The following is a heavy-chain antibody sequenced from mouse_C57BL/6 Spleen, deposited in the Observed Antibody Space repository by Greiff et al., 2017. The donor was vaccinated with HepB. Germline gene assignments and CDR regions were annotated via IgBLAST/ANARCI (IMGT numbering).Heavy chain of an antibody. Sequence: EVKLQESGGDLVKPGGSLKLSCAASGFTSSSYGMSWVRQTPDKRLEWVATISSGGSYTYYPDSVKGRLTISRDNAKNTLYLQMSSLKSEDTAMYYCARLGHYYAMDYWGQGTSVTVSS. CDR2: ISSGGSYT. J-gene: IGHJ4*01. CDR3: ARLGHYYAMDY. V-gene: IGHV5-6*01. CDR1: GFTSSSYG.